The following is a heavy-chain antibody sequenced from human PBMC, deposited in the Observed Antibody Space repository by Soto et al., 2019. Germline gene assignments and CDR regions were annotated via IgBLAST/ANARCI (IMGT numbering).Heavy chain of an antibody. CDR2: INHSGST. Sequence: SETLSLTCAVYGGSFSGYYWSWIRQPPGKGLEWIGEINHSGSTNYNPSLKSRVTISVDTSKNQFSLKLSSVTAADTAVYYCARDSGTYYYDSSGYYDPSAFDIWGQGTMVTVSS. CDR1: GGSFSGYY. D-gene: IGHD3-22*01. CDR3: ARDSGTYYYDSSGYYDPSAFDI. V-gene: IGHV4-34*01. J-gene: IGHJ3*02.